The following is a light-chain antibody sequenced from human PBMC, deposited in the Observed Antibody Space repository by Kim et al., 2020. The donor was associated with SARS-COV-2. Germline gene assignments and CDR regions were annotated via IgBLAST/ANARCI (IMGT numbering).Light chain of an antibody. J-gene: IGLJ1*01. CDR3: QAWDSSTFYV. V-gene: IGLV3-1*01. CDR1: KLGDKY. CDR2: QGN. Sequence: SYELTQPPSVSVSPGQTASITCSGDKLGDKYACWYQQKPGQSPVLVIYQGNKRPSGIPERFSGSNSGNTATLTISGTQAMDEADYYCQAWDSSTFYVFGTGTRSPS.